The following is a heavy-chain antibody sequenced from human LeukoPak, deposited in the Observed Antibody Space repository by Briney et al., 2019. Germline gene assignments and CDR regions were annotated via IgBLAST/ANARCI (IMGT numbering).Heavy chain of an antibody. D-gene: IGHD3-9*01. J-gene: IGHJ3*02. CDR2: IKQDGSEK. Sequence: PGGSLRLSCAASGFTFSSYWVSWIRQAPGKGLEWVANIKQDGSEKYYVDSVKGRFTISRDNAKNSLYLQMNSLRAEDTAVYYCAGSPGYFDWADDAFDIWGQGTMVTVSS. CDR3: AGSPGYFDWADDAFDI. CDR1: GFTFSSYW. V-gene: IGHV3-7*01.